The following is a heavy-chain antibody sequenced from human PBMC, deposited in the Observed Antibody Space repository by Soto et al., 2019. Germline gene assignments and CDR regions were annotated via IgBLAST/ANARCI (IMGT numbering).Heavy chain of an antibody. CDR2: INPNSGGT. CDR3: ARRPTVTPRDYYYGMDV. CDR1: GYTFTGCY. Sequence: ASVKVSCKASGYTFTGCYMHWVRQAPGQGLEWMGWINPNSGGTNYAQKFQGRVTMTRDTSISTAYMELSRLRSDDTAVYYCARRPTVTPRDYYYGMDVWGQGTTVTVSS. J-gene: IGHJ6*02. V-gene: IGHV1-2*02. D-gene: IGHD4-17*01.